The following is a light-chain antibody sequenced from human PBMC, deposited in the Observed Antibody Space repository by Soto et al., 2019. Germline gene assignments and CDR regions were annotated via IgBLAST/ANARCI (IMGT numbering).Light chain of an antibody. CDR2: DAS. CDR1: QSVSSY. CDR3: QQYNNWPWT. V-gene: IGKV3-11*01. J-gene: IGKJ1*01. Sequence: EIVLTQSPATLSLSPGERATLSCGASQSVSSYLAWYQQKPGQAPRLLIYDASNRATGIPARFSGSGSGTDFTLTISSLEPEDFAVYYCQQYNNWPWTFGQGTKVHI.